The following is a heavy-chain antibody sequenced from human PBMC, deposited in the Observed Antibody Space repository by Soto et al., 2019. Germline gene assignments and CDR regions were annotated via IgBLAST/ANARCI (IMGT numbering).Heavy chain of an antibody. CDR1: GFTFSSYA. CDR2: ISGSGGST. J-gene: IGHJ4*02. V-gene: IGHV3-23*01. D-gene: IGHD2-21*02. Sequence: LRLSCAASGFTFSSYAMSWVRQAPGKGLEWVSAISGSGGSTYYADSVKGRFTISRDNSKNTLYLQMNSLRAEDTAVYYCAKDRGMVTATKPDYWGQGTLVTVSS. CDR3: AKDRGMVTATKPDY.